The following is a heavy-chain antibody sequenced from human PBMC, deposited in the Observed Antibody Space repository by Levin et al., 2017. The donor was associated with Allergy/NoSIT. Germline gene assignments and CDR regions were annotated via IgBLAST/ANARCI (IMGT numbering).Heavy chain of an antibody. CDR1: GFTFSSYG. D-gene: IGHD1-26*01. V-gene: IGHV3-33*01. CDR3: ARDAGLDSGSYYYFNY. Sequence: PGGSLRLSCAASGFTFSSYGFHWVRQAPGKGLEWLAVIWYDGSKKYYADSVKGRFTISRDNSKNTLYLQMNSLRAEDTAVYYCARDAGLDSGSYYYFNYWGQGTLVTVSS. J-gene: IGHJ4*02. CDR2: IWYDGSKK.